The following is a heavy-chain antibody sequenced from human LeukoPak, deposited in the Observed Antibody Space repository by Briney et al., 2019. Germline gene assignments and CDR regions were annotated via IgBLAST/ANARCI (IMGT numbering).Heavy chain of an antibody. CDR1: GGSISSYY. CDR2: IYYSGST. V-gene: IGHV4-59*01. J-gene: IGHJ6*03. Sequence: SETLSLTCTVSGGSISSYYWSWIRQPPGKGLEWIGYIYYSGSTNYNPSLKSRVTISVDTSKNQFSLKLSSVTAADTAVYYCARVGGDPYYYSYYYIDVWGKGTTVTVSS. D-gene: IGHD2-21*01. CDR3: ARVGGDPYYYSYYYIDV.